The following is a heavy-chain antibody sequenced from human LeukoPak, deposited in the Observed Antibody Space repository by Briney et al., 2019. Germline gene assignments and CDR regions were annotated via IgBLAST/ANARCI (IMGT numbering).Heavy chain of an antibody. Sequence: SETLSLTCSLSGGSISTANYYWAWIRQPPGKGLDWVGSIYYTGNTYYNPSLKSRATIFVDTSRNQFSLKLNSVTAADTALYYCARHVGTPRHFDFWGHGTLVTVSS. J-gene: IGHJ4*01. D-gene: IGHD3-10*01. CDR3: ARHVGTPRHFDF. CDR2: IYYTGNT. CDR1: GGSISTANYY. V-gene: IGHV4-39*01.